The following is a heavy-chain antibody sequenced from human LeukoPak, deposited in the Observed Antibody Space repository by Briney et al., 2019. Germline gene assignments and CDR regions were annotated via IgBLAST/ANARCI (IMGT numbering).Heavy chain of an antibody. J-gene: IGHJ4*02. CDR3: TRSHYGSGSFDY. V-gene: IGHV3-49*04. Sequence: GGSLRLSCTAYGFTFGDYAMSWVRQAPGKGLEWVGFIRSKAYGGTTEYAASVKGRFTISRDDSKSIAYLQMNSLKTEDTAVYYCTRSHYGSGSFDYWGQGTLVTVSS. D-gene: IGHD3-10*01. CDR1: GFTFGDYA. CDR2: IRSKAYGGTT.